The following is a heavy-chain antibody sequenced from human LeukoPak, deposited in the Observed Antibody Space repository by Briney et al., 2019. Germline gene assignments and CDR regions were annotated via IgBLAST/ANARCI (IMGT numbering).Heavy chain of an antibody. CDR1: GFTFSSYA. V-gene: IGHV3-23*01. CDR3: AKDGASIAAAGMGEYYFDY. Sequence: GGSLRLSCAASGFTFSSYAMSWVRQAPGKGLEWVSAISGSGGSTYYADSVKGRFTISRDNSKNTLYLQMNSLRAEDTAVYYCAKDGASIAAAGMGEYYFDYWGQGTLVTVSS. D-gene: IGHD6-13*01. J-gene: IGHJ4*02. CDR2: ISGSGGST.